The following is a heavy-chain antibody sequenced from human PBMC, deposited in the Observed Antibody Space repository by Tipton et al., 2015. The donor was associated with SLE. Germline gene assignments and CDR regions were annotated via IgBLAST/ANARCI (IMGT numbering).Heavy chain of an antibody. Sequence: TLSLTCTVSGGSISSHYWSWIRQPPGKGLEWIGDIYYSGSTNYNSSLKSRVTISGDTSKNQFSLELSSVTAADTAVYYCARGRQNDYWGQGTLVTVSS. J-gene: IGHJ4*02. CDR2: IYYSGST. V-gene: IGHV4-59*11. CDR3: ARGRQNDY. CDR1: GGSISSHY.